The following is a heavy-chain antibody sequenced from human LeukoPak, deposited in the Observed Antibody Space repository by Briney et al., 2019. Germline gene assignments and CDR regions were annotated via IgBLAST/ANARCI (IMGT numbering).Heavy chain of an antibody. Sequence: GRSLRLSCAASGFTFSSYGMHWVRQAPGKGLEWVAVISYDGSNKYYADSVKGRFTISRDNSKNTLYLQMNSLRAEDTAVYYCARDLRSGSYSREFDYWGQGTLVTVSS. CDR3: ARDLRSGSYSREFDY. D-gene: IGHD1-26*01. CDR1: GFTFSSYG. V-gene: IGHV3-30*03. CDR2: ISYDGSNK. J-gene: IGHJ4*02.